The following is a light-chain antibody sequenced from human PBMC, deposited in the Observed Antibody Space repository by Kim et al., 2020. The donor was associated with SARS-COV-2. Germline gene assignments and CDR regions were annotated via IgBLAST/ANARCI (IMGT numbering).Light chain of an antibody. CDR2: YDS. J-gene: IGLJ1*01. V-gene: IGLV3-21*04. CDR1: NIGSKS. CDR3: QVWDSSSDLEV. Sequence: APGKTARITCGGNNIGSKSVHWYQQKPGQAPVLVIYYDSDRPSGIPERFSGSNSGNTATLTISRVEAGDEADYYCQVWDSSSDLEVFGTGTKVTVL.